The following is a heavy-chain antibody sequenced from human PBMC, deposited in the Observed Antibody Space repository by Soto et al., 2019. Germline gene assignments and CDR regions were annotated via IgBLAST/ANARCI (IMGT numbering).Heavy chain of an antibody. D-gene: IGHD3-3*01. CDR3: ARGDFAWEPSTDY. CDR2: INHSGST. J-gene: IGHJ4*02. V-gene: IGHV4-34*01. CDR1: GGSLSGYY. Sequence: QVQLQQWGAGLLKPSETLSLTCAVYGGSLSGYYWSWIRQPPGKGLEWIGEINHSGSTNYSPSLKSRVTILVDTSKNQFSLQLSSVTAADTAMYYCARGDFAWEPSTDYWDQGTLVTVSS.